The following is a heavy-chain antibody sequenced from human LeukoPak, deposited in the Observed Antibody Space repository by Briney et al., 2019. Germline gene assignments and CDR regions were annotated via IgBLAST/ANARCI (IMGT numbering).Heavy chain of an antibody. CDR1: GFTFSSYA. Sequence: GGSLRLSCAASGFTFSSYAMTWVRQAPGKGLEWVAFIRYDGSNKYYADSVKGRFTISRDNSKNTLYLQMNSLRAEDTAVYYCAKETYYDFWSGPDYWGQGTLVTVSS. J-gene: IGHJ4*02. D-gene: IGHD3-3*01. CDR3: AKETYYDFWSGPDY. CDR2: IRYDGSNK. V-gene: IGHV3-30*02.